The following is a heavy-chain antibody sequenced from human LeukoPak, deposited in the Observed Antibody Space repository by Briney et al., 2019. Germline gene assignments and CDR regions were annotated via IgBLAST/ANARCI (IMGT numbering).Heavy chain of an antibody. J-gene: IGHJ4*02. CDR1: GFTFSISA. CDR3: ARAGIAAAGYFDY. CDR2: IWYDGSNK. Sequence: PGGSLRLSCAASGFTFSISAMSWVRQAPGKGLEWVAVIWYDGSNKYYADSVKGRFTISRDNSKNTLYLQMNSLRAEDTAVYYCARAGIAAAGYFDYWGQGTLVTVSS. D-gene: IGHD6-13*01. V-gene: IGHV3-33*08.